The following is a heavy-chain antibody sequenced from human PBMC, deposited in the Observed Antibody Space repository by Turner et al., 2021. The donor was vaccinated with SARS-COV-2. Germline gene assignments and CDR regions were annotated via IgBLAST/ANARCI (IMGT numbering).Heavy chain of an antibody. CDR1: GYTFTGYY. J-gene: IGHJ4*02. CDR2: INPNSGGT. D-gene: IGHD6-6*01. CDR3: ARVSSLSYYFDS. Sequence: QVQLVQSGADVKKPGASVKVSCKASGYTFTGYYMYWVRQAPGQGLEWMGWINPNSGGTNYAQMFQGRVTMTRDTSISTAYMELSRLRSDDTAVYYCARVSSLSYYFDSWGQGTLVTVSS. V-gene: IGHV1-2*02.